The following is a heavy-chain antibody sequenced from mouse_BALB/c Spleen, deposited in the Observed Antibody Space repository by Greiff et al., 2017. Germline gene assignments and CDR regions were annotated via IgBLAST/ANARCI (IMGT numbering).Heavy chain of an antibody. J-gene: IGHJ3*01. CDR1: GFTFSSYA. V-gene: IGHV5-9-3*01. Sequence: EVKLMESGGGLVKPGGSLKLSCAASGFTFSSYAMSWVRQTPEKRLEWVATISSGGSYTYYPDSVKGRFTISRDNAKNTLYLQMSSLRSEDTAMYYCARHEGYRYDFAWFAYWGQGTLVTVSA. CDR3: ARHEGYRYDFAWFAY. CDR2: ISSGGSYT. D-gene: IGHD2-14*01.